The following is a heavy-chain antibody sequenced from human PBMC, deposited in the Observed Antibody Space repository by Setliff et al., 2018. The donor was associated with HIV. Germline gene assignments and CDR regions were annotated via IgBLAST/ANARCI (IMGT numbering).Heavy chain of an antibody. V-gene: IGHV1-18*01. J-gene: IGHJ5*02. D-gene: IGHD3-22*01. CDR3: AKSDVYYDSSGYPNWFDP. Sequence: GASVKVSCKASGYSFINYGISWVRQAPGQGPEWMGWISAYTGHTDYAPRLLGRVTMTTDTSTSTAYMERRSLTSDDTAIYYCAKSDVYYDSSGYPNWFDPWGQGTLVTVSS. CDR2: ISAYTGHT. CDR1: GYSFINYG.